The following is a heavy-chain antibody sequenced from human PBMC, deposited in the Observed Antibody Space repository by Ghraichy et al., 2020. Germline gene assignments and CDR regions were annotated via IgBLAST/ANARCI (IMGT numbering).Heavy chain of an antibody. CDR2: VNGDGSVK. CDR3: ARDESMGYFQH. V-gene: IGHV3-7*01. D-gene: IGHD3-16*01. CDR1: GLTFSTYW. J-gene: IGHJ1*01. Sequence: GESLNISCEASGLTFSTYWMSWLRQAPGKGLEWVSNVNGDGSVKYYVDSVKGRFTISRDNAKKSLYLQMNSLSVEDTSVYFCARDESMGYFQHWGRGTLVSVSS.